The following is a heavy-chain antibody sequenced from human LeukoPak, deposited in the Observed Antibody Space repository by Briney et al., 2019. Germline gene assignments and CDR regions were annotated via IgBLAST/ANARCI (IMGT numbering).Heavy chain of an antibody. D-gene: IGHD3-3*01. CDR2: INPSGGST. V-gene: IGHV1-46*01. J-gene: IGHJ6*02. Sequence: ASVKVSCKASGYTFTSYYMHWVPQAPGQGLEWMGIINPSGGSTSYAQKFQGRVTMTRDTSTSTVYMELSSLRSEDTAVYYCARDPSYYDFWSGYPGYGMDVWGQGTTVTVSS. CDR1: GYTFTSYY. CDR3: ARDPSYYDFWSGYPGYGMDV.